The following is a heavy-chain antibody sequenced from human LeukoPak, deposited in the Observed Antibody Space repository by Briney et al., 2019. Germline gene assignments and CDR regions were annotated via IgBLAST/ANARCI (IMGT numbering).Heavy chain of an antibody. V-gene: IGHV1-18*01. CDR1: GYTFTSYG. CDR2: ISAYNGNT. D-gene: IGHD6-13*01. CDR3: ARGRSSWYYFDY. J-gene: IGHJ4*02. Sequence: GASVKVSCKASGYTFTSYGISWLRQAPGQGLEGMGWISAYNGNTNYAHKLQGRVTMTTDTSTTTAYMELRSLRSDDTAVYYCARGRSSWYYFDYWGQGTLVSVSS.